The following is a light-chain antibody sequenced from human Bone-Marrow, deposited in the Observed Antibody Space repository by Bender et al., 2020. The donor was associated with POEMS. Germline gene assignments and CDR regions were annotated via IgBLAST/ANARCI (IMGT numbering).Light chain of an antibody. CDR2: EVS. CDR1: SSDVGGHDY. J-gene: IGLJ1*01. V-gene: IGLV2-14*01. CDR3: NSYTSSSTHV. Sequence: QSALTQPASVSGSPGQSITISCTGTSSDVGGHDYVSWYQQYPDKAPKVMIYEVSNRPSGVSPRFSGSKSGNTASLTISGLQADDEADYYCNSYTSSSTHVFGTGTEVTVL.